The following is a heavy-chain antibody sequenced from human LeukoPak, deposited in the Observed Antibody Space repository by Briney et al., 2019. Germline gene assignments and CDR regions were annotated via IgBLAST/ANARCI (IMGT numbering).Heavy chain of an antibody. CDR3: ARGGRGSSWYGNDAFDI. V-gene: IGHV1-46*01. Sequence: ASVKVSCTASRYTFISYYVHWVRQAPGQGLEWMGIISPSGGSTSYAQKFQSRVTMTRDTSTSTVYMDLSSLRSDDTAVYYWARGGRGSSWYGNDAFDIWGPGTMVTVSS. CDR1: RYTFISYY. D-gene: IGHD6-13*01. J-gene: IGHJ3*02. CDR2: ISPSGGST.